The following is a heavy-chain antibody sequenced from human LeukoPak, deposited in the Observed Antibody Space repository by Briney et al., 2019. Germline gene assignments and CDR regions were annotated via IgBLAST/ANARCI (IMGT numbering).Heavy chain of an antibody. Sequence: PGGSLRLSCAPSGFTFSSYSMNWVRQAPGKGLEWVSSITNSSSYIYYADSVKSRFTISRDNAKNSLYLQMNSLRAEDTAVYYCARASRGYCSSTSCYAGDYWGQGTLVTVSS. CDR2: ITNSSSYI. D-gene: IGHD2-2*01. CDR3: ARASRGYCSSTSCYAGDY. V-gene: IGHV3-21*01. CDR1: GFTFSSYS. J-gene: IGHJ4*02.